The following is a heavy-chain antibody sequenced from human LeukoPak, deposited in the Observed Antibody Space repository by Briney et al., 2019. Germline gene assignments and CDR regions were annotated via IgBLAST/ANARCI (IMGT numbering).Heavy chain of an antibody. D-gene: IGHD3-10*01. CDR2: IYTSGST. V-gene: IGHV4-4*07. CDR3: ARGGQYGSGSYYTYYYYGMDV. Sequence: SETLSLTCTVSGGSISSYCWSWIRQPAGKGLEWIGRIYTSGSTNYNPSLKSRVTMSVDTSKNQFSLKLSPVTAADTAVYYCARGGQYGSGSYYTYYYYGMDVWGQGTTVTVSS. CDR1: GGSISSYC. J-gene: IGHJ6*02.